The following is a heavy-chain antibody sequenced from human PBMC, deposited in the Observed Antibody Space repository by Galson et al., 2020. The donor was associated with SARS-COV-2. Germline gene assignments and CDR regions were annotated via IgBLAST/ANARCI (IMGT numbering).Heavy chain of an antibody. Sequence: SVKVSCKASGGTFSSYAISWVRQAPGQGLEWMGGIIPLFGPANYAQQFQGRVTITADESTSTAYMELSSLRSEDTAVYYCANFNLDEVGESDYGMDVWGQGTTVTVSS. D-gene: IGHD2-21*01. V-gene: IGHV1-69*13. CDR1: GGTFSSYA. CDR2: IIPLFGPA. CDR3: ANFNLDEVGESDYGMDV. J-gene: IGHJ6*02.